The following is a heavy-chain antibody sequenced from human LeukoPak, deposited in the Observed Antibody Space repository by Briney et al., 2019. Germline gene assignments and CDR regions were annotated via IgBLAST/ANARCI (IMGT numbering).Heavy chain of an antibody. CDR1: GFTLSSYW. V-gene: IGHV3-74*01. J-gene: IGHJ6*02. CDR3: ASINYGGNSWFGYYYYGMDV. Sequence: PGGSLRLSCAASGFTLSSYWMHWVRQAPGKGLVWVSRINSDGSSTSYADSVKGRFTISRDNAKNTLYLQMNSLRAEDTAVYYCASINYGGNSWFGYYYYGMDVWGQGTTVTVSS. D-gene: IGHD4-23*01. CDR2: INSDGSST.